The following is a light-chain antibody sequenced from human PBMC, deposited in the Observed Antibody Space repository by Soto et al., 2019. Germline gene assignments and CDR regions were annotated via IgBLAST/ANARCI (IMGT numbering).Light chain of an antibody. Sequence: DIQLTQSPSSLSASVGDRVIITCRASQGISNWLAWYQQKPGTAPRLLIYGASSLQSGAPSRFSGSASGTEFTLTISRLEPEDFTVYYCHHYETFGQGTKVDI. J-gene: IGKJ1*01. CDR2: GAS. CDR1: QGISNW. CDR3: HHYET. V-gene: IGKV1-12*01.